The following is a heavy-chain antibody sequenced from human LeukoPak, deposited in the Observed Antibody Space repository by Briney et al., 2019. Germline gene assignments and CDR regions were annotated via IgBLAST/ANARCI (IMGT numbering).Heavy chain of an antibody. Sequence: GGSLRLSCAASGFTFSSYGMHWVRQAPGKGLEWVAVIWYDGSNKYYADSVKGRFTISRDNSKNTLYLQINSLRAEDTAVYYCARGYGSGSYYPFDYWGQGTLVTVSS. V-gene: IGHV3-33*01. J-gene: IGHJ4*02. D-gene: IGHD3-10*01. CDR1: GFTFSSYG. CDR2: IWYDGSNK. CDR3: ARGYGSGSYYPFDY.